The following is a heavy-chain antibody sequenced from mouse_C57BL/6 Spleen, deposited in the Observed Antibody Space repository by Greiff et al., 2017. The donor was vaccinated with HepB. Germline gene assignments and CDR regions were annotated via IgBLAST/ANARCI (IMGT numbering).Heavy chain of an antibody. CDR2: ISGGGGNT. J-gene: IGHJ2*01. Sequence: EVKLMESGGGLVKPGGSLKLSCAASGFTFSSYTMSWVRQTPEKRLEWVATISGGGGNTYYPDSVKGRFTISRDNAKNTLYLQMSSLRSEDTALYYCARARGGYFDYWGQGTTLTVSS. V-gene: IGHV5-9*01. CDR3: ARARGGYFDY. CDR1: GFTFSSYT.